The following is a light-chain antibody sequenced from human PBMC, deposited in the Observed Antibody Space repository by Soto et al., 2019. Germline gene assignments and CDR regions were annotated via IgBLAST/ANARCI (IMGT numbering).Light chain of an antibody. V-gene: IGLV2-14*03. Sequence: QSVLTQPASVSGSPGQSITISCTGTSSDVGAYDYVSWYQQHPDKAPKLMIYEVSYRPSGVSNRFSGSKSVNTAILTISGLQAEDEADYYCSSYTTSSTRVFGTGTKVTVL. CDR2: EVS. CDR3: SSYTTSSTRV. CDR1: SSDVGAYDY. J-gene: IGLJ1*01.